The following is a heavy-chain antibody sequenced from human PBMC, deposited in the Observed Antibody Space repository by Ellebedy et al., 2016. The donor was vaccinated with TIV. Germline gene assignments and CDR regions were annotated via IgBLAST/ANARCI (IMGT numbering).Heavy chain of an antibody. CDR3: ARGSRGSDYDVGIDY. Sequence: PGGSLRLSCAASGFTFSSYDMHWVRQDIGKGLEWVSGIGTAGDPYYPGSVQGRFTISRENAKNSLYLQMNSLRAGDTAVYYCARGSRGSDYDVGIDYWGQGTLVTVSS. J-gene: IGHJ4*02. V-gene: IGHV3-13*05. D-gene: IGHD1-26*01. CDR1: GFTFSSYD. CDR2: IGTAGDP.